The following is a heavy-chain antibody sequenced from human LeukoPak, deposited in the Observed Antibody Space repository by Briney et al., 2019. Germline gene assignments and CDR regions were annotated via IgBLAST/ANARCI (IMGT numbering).Heavy chain of an antibody. V-gene: IGHV1-69*04. D-gene: IGHD2-15*01. CDR1: GGTFSSYA. Sequence: EASVKVSCKASGGTFSSYAISWVRQAPGQGLEWMGRIIPILGIANYAQKFQGRVTITADKSTSTAYMELSSLRSEDTAVYYCARDGPIVVVVAATDDAFDIWGQGTMVTVSS. J-gene: IGHJ3*02. CDR2: IIPILGIA. CDR3: ARDGPIVVVVAATDDAFDI.